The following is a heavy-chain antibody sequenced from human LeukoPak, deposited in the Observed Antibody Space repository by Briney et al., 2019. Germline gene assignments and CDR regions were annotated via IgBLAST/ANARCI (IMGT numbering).Heavy chain of an antibody. Sequence: SVKVSCKASGYTFTSYGISWVRQAPGQGLEWMGWISTYNGNTNYAQKIQGRVTMTTDTSTSTAYMELRSLRSDDTAVYYCARGPYCSGDTCYSQYFDYWGQGTLVTVSS. D-gene: IGHD2-15*01. J-gene: IGHJ4*02. CDR1: GYTFTSYG. CDR2: ISTYNGNT. V-gene: IGHV1-18*01. CDR3: ARGPYCSGDTCYSQYFDY.